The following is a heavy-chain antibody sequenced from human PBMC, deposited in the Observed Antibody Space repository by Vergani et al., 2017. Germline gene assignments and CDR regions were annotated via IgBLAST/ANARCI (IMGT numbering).Heavy chain of an antibody. CDR1: GFTFSTYA. V-gene: IGHV3-23*01. Sequence: EVQLLESGGGLVQPGGSLRLSCAASGFTFSTYAMSWVRQAPGKGLEWVSSISGGGGSTYYADSVKGRFTISRDNSKNTLYLQMNSLRAEDTAVYYCARDRGGGYSGYLPGEGGWFDPWGQGTLVTVSS. J-gene: IGHJ5*02. D-gene: IGHD5-12*01. CDR2: ISGGGGST. CDR3: ARDRGGGYSGYLPGEGGWFDP.